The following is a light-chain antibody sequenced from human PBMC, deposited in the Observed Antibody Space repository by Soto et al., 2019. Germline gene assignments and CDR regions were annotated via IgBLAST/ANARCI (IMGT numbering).Light chain of an antibody. V-gene: IGKV3-20*01. CDR1: QSVTKS. CDR2: GAS. Sequence: TQSPSTLSASVGDTVTVPCRASQSVTKSLAWYQQKPGQAPRLLIYGASSRATGIPDRFSGSGSGTDFTLTISRLEPEDFAVYYCQQYGGSPRTFGQGTKVDIK. CDR3: QQYGGSPRT. J-gene: IGKJ1*01.